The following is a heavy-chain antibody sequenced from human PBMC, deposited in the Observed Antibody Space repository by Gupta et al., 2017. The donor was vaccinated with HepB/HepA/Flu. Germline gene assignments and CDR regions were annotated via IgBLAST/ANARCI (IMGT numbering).Heavy chain of an antibody. CDR3: TRQGAGGTWDYNVFDI. D-gene: IGHD4/OR15-4a*01. CDR2: IRSKTYFDTT. V-gene: IGHV3-73*02. J-gene: IGHJ3*02. Sequence: EVQLVESGGGLVQPGGSLNLSCAASGFTFSDSAVHWVRQASGKGLEWVGRIRSKTYFDTTAYAASVKGRFTISRDDSKNTAYLQMNSLKIEDTAVYYCTRQGAGGTWDYNVFDIWGQGTMVTVSS. CDR1: GFTFSDSA.